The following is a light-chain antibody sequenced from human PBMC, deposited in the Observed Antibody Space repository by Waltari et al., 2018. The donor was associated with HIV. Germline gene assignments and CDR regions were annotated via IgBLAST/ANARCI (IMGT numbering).Light chain of an antibody. CDR1: KIGSKN. Sequence: SYLLTQPPSVPVVPGQTASLTCGGNKIGSKNVNWYQQKPGQAPVLVISYDSDRPSGIPERFSGSNSGSTATLTISRVEAGDEADYYCQVWDTDSDHVIFGGGTKLTVL. V-gene: IGLV3-21*04. J-gene: IGLJ2*01. CDR3: QVWDTDSDHVI. CDR2: YDS.